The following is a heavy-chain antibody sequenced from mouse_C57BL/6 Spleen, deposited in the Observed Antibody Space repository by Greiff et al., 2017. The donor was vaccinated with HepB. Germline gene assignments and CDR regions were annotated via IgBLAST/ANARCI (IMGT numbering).Heavy chain of an antibody. J-gene: IGHJ2*01. V-gene: IGHV5-17*01. CDR1: GFTFSDYG. D-gene: IGHD1-1*01. CDR3: ARGLITTVVATTDFDY. CDR2: ISSGSSTI. Sequence: DVMLVESGGGLVKPGGSLKLSCAASGFTFSDYGMHWVRQAPEKGLEWVAYISSGSSTIYYADTVKGRFTISRDNAKNTLFLQMTSLRSEDTAMYYCARGLITTVVATTDFDYWGQGTTLTVSS.